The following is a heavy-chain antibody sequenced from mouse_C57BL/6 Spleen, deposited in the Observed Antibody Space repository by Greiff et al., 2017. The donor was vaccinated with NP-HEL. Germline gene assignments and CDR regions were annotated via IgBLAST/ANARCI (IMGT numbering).Heavy chain of an antibody. CDR1: GFNIKDYY. V-gene: IGHV14-2*01. D-gene: IGHD2-12*01. Sequence: EVQLQESGAELVKPGASVKLSCTASGFNIKDYYMPWVQQRTEQGLEWIGRIDPEDGATKYDPKFPGKAPITADTSSNTTYLQLSSLTTEDTAVYYCARSYSQDYWGQGTSVTVSS. J-gene: IGHJ4*01. CDR2: IDPEDGAT. CDR3: ARSYSQDY.